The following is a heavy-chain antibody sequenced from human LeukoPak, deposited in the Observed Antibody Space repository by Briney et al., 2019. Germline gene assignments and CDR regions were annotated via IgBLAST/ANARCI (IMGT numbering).Heavy chain of an antibody. CDR3: ARNDILTGYYSGYYYMDV. V-gene: IGHV1-69*05. CDR2: IIPIFGTA. D-gene: IGHD3-9*01. CDR1: GGTFSSYA. Sequence: SVKVSCKASGGTFSSYAISWVRQAPGQGLEWMGGIIPIFGTANYAQKFQGRVTITTDESTSTAYMELSSLRSEDTAVYYCARNDILTGYYSGYYYMDVWGKGTTVTVSS. J-gene: IGHJ6*03.